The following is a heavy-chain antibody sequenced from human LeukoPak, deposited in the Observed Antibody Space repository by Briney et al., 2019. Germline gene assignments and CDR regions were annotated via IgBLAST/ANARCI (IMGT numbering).Heavy chain of an antibody. J-gene: IGHJ5*02. CDR2: INPKTGGT. Sequence: ASVKVSCKASGYTLTDYFVHWVRQAPGQGLEWMGWINPKTGGTNYAQKFQGRVTMTRDTSISTAYMELTRLTSDGTAVYYCARAYEYGWFDPWGQGTLVTVSS. CDR3: ARAYEYGWFDP. V-gene: IGHV1-2*02. CDR1: GYTLTDYF. D-gene: IGHD3-16*01.